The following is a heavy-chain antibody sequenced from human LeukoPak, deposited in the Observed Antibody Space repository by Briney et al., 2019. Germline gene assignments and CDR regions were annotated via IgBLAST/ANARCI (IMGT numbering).Heavy chain of an antibody. CDR3: ARGNGNYDYVWGSYRPSLLFDC. D-gene: IGHD3-16*02. Sequence: SQTLSLTCTVSGGSISSGDYYWSWIRQPPGKGLEWIGYIYYSGSTYYNPSLKSRVTISVDTSKNQFSLKLSSVTAADTAVYYCARGNGNYDYVWGSYRPSLLFDCWGQGTLVTVSS. CDR2: IYYSGST. J-gene: IGHJ4*02. V-gene: IGHV4-30-4*01. CDR1: GGSISSGDYY.